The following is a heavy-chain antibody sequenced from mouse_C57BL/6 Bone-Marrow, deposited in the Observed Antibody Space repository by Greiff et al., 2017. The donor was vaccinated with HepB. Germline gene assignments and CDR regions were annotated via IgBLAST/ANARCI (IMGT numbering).Heavy chain of an antibody. CDR1: GFTFSSYG. CDR2: ISSGGSYT. V-gene: IGHV5-6*01. D-gene: IGHD1-1*01. CDR3: ARRNYYYGSSFWYFDV. J-gene: IGHJ1*03. Sequence: EVQGVESGGDLVKPGGSLKLSCAASGFTFSSYGMSWVRQTPDKRLEWVATISSGGSYTYYPESVKGRFTISRDNAKNTLYLQMSSLKSEDTAMYYCARRNYYYGSSFWYFDVWGTGTTVTVSS.